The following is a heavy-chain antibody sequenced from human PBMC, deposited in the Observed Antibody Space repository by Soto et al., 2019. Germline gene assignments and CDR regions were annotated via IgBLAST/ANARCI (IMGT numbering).Heavy chain of an antibody. CDR1: GGSISSYY. Sequence: SETLSLTCTVSGGSISSYYWSWIRQPPGKGLEWIGYIYYSGSTNYNPSLKSRVTISVDTSKNQFSLKLSSVTAADTAVYCCAREFRGDAFDIWGQGTMVTVSS. J-gene: IGHJ3*02. D-gene: IGHD3-3*01. V-gene: IGHV4-59*01. CDR2: IYYSGST. CDR3: AREFRGDAFDI.